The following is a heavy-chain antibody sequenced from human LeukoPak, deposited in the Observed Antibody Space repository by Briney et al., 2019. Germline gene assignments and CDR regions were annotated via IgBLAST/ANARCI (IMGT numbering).Heavy chain of an antibody. Sequence: GASVTVSCKVSGYTLTELSMHWVRQAPGKGREWMGGFDPEDGETIYAQKFQGRVTMTEDTSTETAYMELISLRSADTAVYYCATSGWELPHHYYYYMDVWGKGTTVTVSS. CDR3: ATSGWELPHHYYYYMDV. J-gene: IGHJ6*03. D-gene: IGHD1-26*01. V-gene: IGHV1-24*01. CDR2: FDPEDGET. CDR1: GYTLTELS.